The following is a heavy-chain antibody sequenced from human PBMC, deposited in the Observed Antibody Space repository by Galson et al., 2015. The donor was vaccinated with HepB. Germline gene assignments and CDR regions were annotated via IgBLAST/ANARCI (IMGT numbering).Heavy chain of an antibody. CDR3: AKGAVVVPASGVDWFDP. Sequence: SLRLSCAASGFTFSSYAMSWVRQAPGKGLEWVSAISGSGGSTYYADSVKGRFTISRDNSKNTLYLQMNSLRAEDTAVYYWAKGAVVVPASGVDWFDPWGQGTLVTVSS. CDR1: GFTFSSYA. V-gene: IGHV3-23*01. CDR2: ISGSGGST. J-gene: IGHJ5*02. D-gene: IGHD2-2*01.